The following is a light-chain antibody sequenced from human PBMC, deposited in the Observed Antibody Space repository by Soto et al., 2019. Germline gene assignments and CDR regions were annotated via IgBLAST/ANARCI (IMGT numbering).Light chain of an antibody. CDR2: AAS. Sequence: DIQMTQSPSSVSASVGDRVTITCRASQGISSWLAWYQQRPGEAPKLLIYAASSLQSGVPSRFSRSGSGTNFTHTITSLQPDDLATYYCQQSNRLFTFGPGTKVDLK. J-gene: IGKJ3*01. CDR1: QGISSW. V-gene: IGKV1-12*01. CDR3: QQSNRLFT.